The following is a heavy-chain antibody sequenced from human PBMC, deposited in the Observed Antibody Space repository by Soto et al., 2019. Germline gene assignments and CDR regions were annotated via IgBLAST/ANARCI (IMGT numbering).Heavy chain of an antibody. J-gene: IGHJ6*03. D-gene: IGHD6-13*01. CDR3: AREGQQLDPLEYYYYMDV. Sequence: GASVKVSCKASGYTFTNYYMHWVRQAPGQGLEWMGIINPSGGSTSYAQKFQGRVTMTRDTSTSTVYMELSSLRSEDTAVYYCAREGQQLDPLEYYYYMDVWGKGTTVTVSS. CDR1: GYTFTNYY. CDR2: INPSGGST. V-gene: IGHV1-46*03.